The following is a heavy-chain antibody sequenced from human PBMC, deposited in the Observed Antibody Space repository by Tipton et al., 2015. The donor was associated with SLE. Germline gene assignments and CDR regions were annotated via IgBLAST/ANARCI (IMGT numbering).Heavy chain of an antibody. J-gene: IGHJ4*02. D-gene: IGHD3/OR15-3a*01. V-gene: IGHV3-7*03. CDR1: GFTFIKYW. CDR2: INQDGSEN. CDR3: AKDILDWGPVYYFDY. Sequence: QLVQSGGGVVQPGRSLRLSCAASGFTFIKYWMRWARQAPGKGLEWVANINQDGSENYFADSVKGRFTISRDNAKNSLYLQMNSLRAEDTALYYCAKDILDWGPVYYFDYWGQGTLITVSS.